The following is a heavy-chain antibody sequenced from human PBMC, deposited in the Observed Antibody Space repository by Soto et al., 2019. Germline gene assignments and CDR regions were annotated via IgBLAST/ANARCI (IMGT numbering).Heavy chain of an antibody. CDR3: ARSHYYDSSGP. CDR1: GGSISSGGYY. CDR2: IYYSGST. D-gene: IGHD3-22*01. Sequence: SSETLSLTCTVSGGSISSGGYYWSWIRQHPGKGLEWIGYIYYSGSTYYNPSLKSRVTISVDTSKYQFSLKLSSVTAADTAVYYCARSHYYDSSGPWGQGTLVTVSS. J-gene: IGHJ5*02. V-gene: IGHV4-31*03.